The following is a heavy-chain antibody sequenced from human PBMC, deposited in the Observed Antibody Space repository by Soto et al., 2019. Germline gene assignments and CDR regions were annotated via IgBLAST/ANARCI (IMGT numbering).Heavy chain of an antibody. CDR3: ARDLKYSSSSEGH. CDR2: IKQDGSEK. V-gene: IGHV3-7*05. Sequence: GGSLRLSCAASGFTFSSYWMSWVRQAPGKGLEWVANIKQDGSEKYYVDSVKGRFTISRDNAKNSLYLQMNSLRAEDTAVYYCARDLKYSSSSEGHWGQGTLVTVSS. CDR1: GFTFSSYW. D-gene: IGHD6-6*01. J-gene: IGHJ4*02.